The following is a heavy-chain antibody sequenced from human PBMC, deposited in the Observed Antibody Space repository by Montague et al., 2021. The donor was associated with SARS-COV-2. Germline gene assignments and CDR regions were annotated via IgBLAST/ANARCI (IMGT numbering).Heavy chain of an antibody. D-gene: IGHD2-2*01. J-gene: IGHJ6*02. CDR1: GGSISSGGYY. V-gene: IGHV4-31*03. CDR2: IYYDGYT. CDR3: ARDAIGAAGGYGMDV. Sequence: TLSLTCTVSGGSISSGGYYWSWIRQHPGKGLEWIGYIYYDGYTYYNPSFKSRVTISVDTSKNQFSLNLSSVTAADTAVYYCARDAIGAAGGYGMDVWGQGTTVTVSS.